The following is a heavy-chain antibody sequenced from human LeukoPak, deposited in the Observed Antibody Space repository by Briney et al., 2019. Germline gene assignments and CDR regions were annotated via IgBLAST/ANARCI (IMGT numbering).Heavy chain of an antibody. V-gene: IGHV3-21*01. CDR3: ARVSELDAFDY. D-gene: IGHD1-26*01. Sequence: GGSLRLSCAASGFTFNSYSMNWVRQAPGKGLEWVSSISSSSSYIYYADSVKGRFTISRDNAKNSLYLQMNSLRAEDTAVYYCARVSELDAFDYWGQGTLVTVSS. CDR1: GFTFNSYS. CDR2: ISSSSSYI. J-gene: IGHJ4*02.